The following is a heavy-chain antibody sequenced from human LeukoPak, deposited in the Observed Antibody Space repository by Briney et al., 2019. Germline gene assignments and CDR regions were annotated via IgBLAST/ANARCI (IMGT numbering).Heavy chain of an antibody. CDR1: GGSISSYY. D-gene: IGHD3-10*01. Sequence: PSETLSLTCTVAGGSISSYYWSWIRQPPGKGLEWIGYIYYSGSTNYNPSLKSRVTISVDTSKNQFSLKLSSVTAADTAVYYCARQKGYGSGSYLFDPSGQGTLVTVSS. CDR3: ARQKGYGSGSYLFDP. CDR2: IYYSGST. J-gene: IGHJ5*02. V-gene: IGHV4-59*08.